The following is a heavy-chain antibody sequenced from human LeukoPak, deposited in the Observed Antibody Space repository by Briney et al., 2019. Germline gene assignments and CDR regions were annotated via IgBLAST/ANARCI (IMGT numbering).Heavy chain of an antibody. J-gene: IGHJ4*02. V-gene: IGHV4-34*01. CDR1: GGSFSGYY. CDR2: INHSGST. CDR3: ARADSSGNDY. Sequence: PSETLSLTCAVHGGSFSGYYWSWIRQPPGKGLEWIGEINHSGSTNYNPSLKSRVTISVDTSKNQFSLKLSSVTAADTAVYYCARADSSGNDYWGQGTLVTVSS. D-gene: IGHD3-22*01.